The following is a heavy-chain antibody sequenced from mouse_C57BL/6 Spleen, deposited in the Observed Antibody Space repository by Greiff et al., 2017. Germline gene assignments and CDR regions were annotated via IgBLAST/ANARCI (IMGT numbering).Heavy chain of an antibody. V-gene: IGHV1-52*01. J-gene: IGHJ4*01. CDR1: GYTFTSYW. D-gene: IGHD2-4*01. CDR3: AKSDDYDEKGYYAMGD. CDR2: IDPSDSET. Sequence: QVQLQQPGAELVRPGSSVKLSCKASGYTFTSYWMHWVKQRPIQGLEWIGNIDPSDSETHYNQKFKDKATLTVDKSSSTAYMQLRSLTSEDSAVYYCAKSDDYDEKGYYAMGDRGKGTSVTVS.